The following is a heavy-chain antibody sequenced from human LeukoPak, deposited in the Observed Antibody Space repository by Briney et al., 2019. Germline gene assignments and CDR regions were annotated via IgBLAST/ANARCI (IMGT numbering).Heavy chain of an antibody. Sequence: GGSLRLSCAASGFTFSSYGMSWVRQAPGKGLEWVSAISGSGGSTYYADSVKGRFTISRDNSKNTLYLQMNSLRAEDTAVYYCARDEGHTVTRSGAFDIWGQGTMVTVSS. V-gene: IGHV3-23*01. CDR1: GFTFSSYG. D-gene: IGHD4-17*01. J-gene: IGHJ3*02. CDR3: ARDEGHTVTRSGAFDI. CDR2: ISGSGGST.